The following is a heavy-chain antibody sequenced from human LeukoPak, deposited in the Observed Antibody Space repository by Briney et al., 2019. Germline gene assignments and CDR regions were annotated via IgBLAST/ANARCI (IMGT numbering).Heavy chain of an antibody. J-gene: IGHJ6*02. CDR2: IIPIFGTA. CDR1: GGTFSSYA. CDR3: ARAETAMATYYYGVDV. Sequence: ASVKVSCKASGGTFSSYAISWVRQAPGQGLEWMGGIIPIFGTANYAQKFQGRVTITADESTSTAYMELSSLRSEDTAVYYCARAETAMATYYYGVDVWGQGTTVTVSS. D-gene: IGHD5-18*01. V-gene: IGHV1-69*13.